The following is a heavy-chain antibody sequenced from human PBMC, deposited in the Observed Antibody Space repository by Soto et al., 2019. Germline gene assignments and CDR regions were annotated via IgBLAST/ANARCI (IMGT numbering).Heavy chain of an antibody. D-gene: IGHD6-13*01. CDR3: ASSNSWSTLDY. Sequence: QVQLQESGPGLVKPSETLSLTCTVSGASVSSATYYWGWIRQPPGKGLEWIGYISYSGSTNYNPSLKSXXTXSXXTSKRQFSLKLSSVTAADPALYYCASSNSWSTLDYWGQGSLVTVSS. CDR2: ISYSGST. V-gene: IGHV4-61*01. CDR1: GASVSSATYY. J-gene: IGHJ4*02.